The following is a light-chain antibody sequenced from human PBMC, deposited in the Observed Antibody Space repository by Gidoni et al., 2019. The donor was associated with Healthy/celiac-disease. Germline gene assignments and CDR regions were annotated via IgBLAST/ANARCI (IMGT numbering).Light chain of an antibody. CDR1: QSVLYSSNNKNY. CDR3: QQYYSTPYT. CDR2: WAS. J-gene: IGKJ2*01. V-gene: IGKV4-1*01. Sequence: DIVMTQSPDSLAVSLGERATINCKSSQSVLYSSNNKNYLAWYQQKPGQPPKLRIYWASTRESVVPDRFSGSGSGTYFTLTISSLQAEDVAVYYCQQYYSTPYTFGQGTKLEIK.